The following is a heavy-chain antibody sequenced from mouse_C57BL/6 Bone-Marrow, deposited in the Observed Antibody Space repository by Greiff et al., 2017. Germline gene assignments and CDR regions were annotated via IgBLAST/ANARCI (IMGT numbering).Heavy chain of an antibody. V-gene: IGHV1-59*01. D-gene: IGHD2-3*01. CDR2: IDPSDSYT. J-gene: IGHJ2*01. Sequence: VQLQQPGAELVRPGTSVKLSCKASGYTFTSYWMHWVKQRPGQGLEWIGVIDPSDSYTNYNQKFKGKATLTVDTSSSTAYMQLSSLTSEDSAVYYCAREGLLLDYWGQGTTLTVSS. CDR1: GYTFTSYW. CDR3: AREGLLLDY.